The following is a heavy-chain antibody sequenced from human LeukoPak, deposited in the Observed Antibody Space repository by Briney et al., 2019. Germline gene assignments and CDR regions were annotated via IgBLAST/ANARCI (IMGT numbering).Heavy chain of an antibody. CDR2: IRYDGSNK. CDR3: AKGDAWEGSGWSLDY. CDR1: GFTFSSYG. J-gene: IGHJ4*02. Sequence: GGSLRLSCVASGFTFSSYGMHWVRQAPGKGLEWVAFIRYDGSNKYYADSVKGRFTISRDNSKNTLYLQMNSLRAEDTAVYYCAKGDAWEGSGWSLDYWGQGTLVTVSS. D-gene: IGHD6-19*01. V-gene: IGHV3-30*02.